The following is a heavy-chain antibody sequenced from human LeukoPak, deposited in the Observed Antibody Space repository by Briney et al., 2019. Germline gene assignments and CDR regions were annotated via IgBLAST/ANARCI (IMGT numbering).Heavy chain of an antibody. J-gene: IGHJ4*02. Sequence: GGSLRLSCAASGFTFSTFAMIWVRQPPGKGLEWVSSIFPSGGERHYAHSVRGLFTISRDNSQSTLPLQMNNLRAADTAVYYCAREPWSSGWLSYFDYWGQGTLVTVSS. D-gene: IGHD6-19*01. CDR3: AREPWSSGWLSYFDY. CDR2: IFPSGGER. V-gene: IGHV3-23*01. CDR1: GFTFSTFA.